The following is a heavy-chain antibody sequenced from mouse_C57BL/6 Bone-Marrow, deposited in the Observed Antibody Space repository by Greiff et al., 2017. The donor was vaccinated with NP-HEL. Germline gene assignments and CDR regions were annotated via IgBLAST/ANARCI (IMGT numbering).Heavy chain of an antibody. Sequence: QVQLKQPGAELVKPGASVKVSCKASGYTFTSYWMHWVKQRPGQGLEWIGRIHPSDSDTNYNQKFKGKATLTVDKSSSTAYMQLSSLTSEDSAVYYCAIKLGRYYFDYWGQVTTLTVSS. D-gene: IGHD4-1*01. CDR2: IHPSDSDT. V-gene: IGHV1-74*01. CDR3: AIKLGRYYFDY. CDR1: GYTFTSYW. J-gene: IGHJ2*01.